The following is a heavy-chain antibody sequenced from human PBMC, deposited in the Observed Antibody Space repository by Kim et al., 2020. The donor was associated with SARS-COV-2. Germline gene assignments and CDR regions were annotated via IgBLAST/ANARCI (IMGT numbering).Heavy chain of an antibody. Sequence: FQGRVTLTADKSTSTAYMELSSLRSEDTAVYYCGRSTFFTSDLPNYYFDYWGQGTLVTVSS. J-gene: IGHJ4*02. D-gene: IGHD3-16*01. CDR3: GRSTFFTSDLPNYYFDY. V-gene: IGHV1-69*02.